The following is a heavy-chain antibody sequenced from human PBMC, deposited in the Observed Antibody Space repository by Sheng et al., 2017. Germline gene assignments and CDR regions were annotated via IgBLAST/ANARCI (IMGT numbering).Heavy chain of an antibody. D-gene: IGHD2-2*01. CDR1: GGSISSYY. CDR2: IHYSGST. J-gene: IGHJ4*02. Sequence: QVQLQESGPGLVKPSETLSLTCTVSGGSISSYYWSWIRQPPGKGLEWIGYIHYSGSTNYNPSLKSRVTISLDTSKNQFSLKLSSVTAADTAVYYCARAPYCSSYSCFYSYWGQGTLVTVSS. V-gene: IGHV4-59*01. CDR3: ARAPYCSSYSCFYSY.